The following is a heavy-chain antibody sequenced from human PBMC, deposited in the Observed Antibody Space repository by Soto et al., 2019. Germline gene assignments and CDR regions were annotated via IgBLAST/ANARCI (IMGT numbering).Heavy chain of an antibody. J-gene: IGHJ4*02. V-gene: IGHV4-59*08. CDR2: IYYSGST. CDR1: GGSISSYY. D-gene: IGHD3-3*01. CDR3: ARSTYYDFWSGSQGPLDY. Sequence: SETLSLTCTVSGGSISSYYWSWIRQPPGKGLEWIGYIYYSGSTNYNPSLKSRVTISVDTSKNQFSLKLSSVTAADTAVYYCARSTYYDFWSGSQGPLDYWGQGTLVTVSS.